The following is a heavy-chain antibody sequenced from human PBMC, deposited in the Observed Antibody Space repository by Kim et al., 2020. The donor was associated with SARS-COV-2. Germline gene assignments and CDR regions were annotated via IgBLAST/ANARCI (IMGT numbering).Heavy chain of an antibody. CDR1: GDSVSSNSAA. D-gene: IGHD6-19*01. Sequence: SQTLSLTCAISGDSVSSNSAAWNWIRQSPSRGLEWLGRTYYRSKWYNDYAVSVKSRITINPDTSKNQFSLQLNSVTPEDTAVYYCARALAPGIAVPGVMDVWGQGTTVTVSS. V-gene: IGHV6-1*01. J-gene: IGHJ6*02. CDR3: ARALAPGIAVPGVMDV. CDR2: TYYRSKWYN.